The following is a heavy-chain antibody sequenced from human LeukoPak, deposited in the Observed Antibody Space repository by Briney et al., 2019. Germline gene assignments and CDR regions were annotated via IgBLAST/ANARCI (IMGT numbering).Heavy chain of an antibody. CDR2: IIPILGIA. Sequence: SVKVSCKASGGTFSSYAISWVRQAPGQGLEWMGRIIPILGIANYAQKFQGRVTITADKSTSTAYMELSSLRSEDTAVYYCAXXXXXXVVPAATNWFDPWGQGTLVTVPS. J-gene: IGHJ5*02. CDR3: AXXXXXXVVPAATNWFDP. CDR1: GGTFSSYA. V-gene: IGHV1-69*04. D-gene: IGHD2-2*01.